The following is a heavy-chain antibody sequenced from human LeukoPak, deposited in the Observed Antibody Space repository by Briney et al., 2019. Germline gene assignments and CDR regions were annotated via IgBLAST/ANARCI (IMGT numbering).Heavy chain of an antibody. CDR3: ANYYDSSGHRH. D-gene: IGHD3-22*01. J-gene: IGHJ4*02. V-gene: IGHV1-69*04. CDR1: GGTFSSYA. CDR2: IIPIFGIA. Sequence: ASVKVSCTASGGTFSSYAISWVRLAPGQGLEWMGRIIPIFGIANYAQKFQGRVTITADKSTSTAYMELSSLRSEDTAVYYCANYYDSSGHRHWGQGTLVTVSS.